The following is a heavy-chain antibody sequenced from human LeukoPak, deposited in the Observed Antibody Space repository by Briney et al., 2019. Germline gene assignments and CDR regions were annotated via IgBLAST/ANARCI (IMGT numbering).Heavy chain of an antibody. CDR1: GFTFSDYA. CDR3: ARDLRRFDGQTYFDY. Sequence: PGGSLRLSCAASGFTFSDYAMNWVRQAPGKGLEWVAVISYDGSNKYYADSVKGRFTISRDNSKNTLYLQMNSLRAEDTAVYYCARDLRRFDGQTYFDYWGQGTLVTVSS. V-gene: IGHV3-30-3*01. CDR2: ISYDGSNK. J-gene: IGHJ4*02. D-gene: IGHD3-10*01.